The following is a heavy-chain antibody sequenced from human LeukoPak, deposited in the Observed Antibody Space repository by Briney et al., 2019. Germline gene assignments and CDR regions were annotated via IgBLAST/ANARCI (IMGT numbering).Heavy chain of an antibody. CDR2: ISWNSGSI. CDR3: AKGLKGLKFDY. V-gene: IGHV3-9*01. Sequence: GGSLTLSCAASGFTFNDYAMHWLRHAPGKGLEWLSGISWNSGSIGYADSVKGRFTISRDNAKNSLYLQMNSLRAEDTALYYCAKGLKGLKFDYWGQGTLVTVSS. D-gene: IGHD6-19*01. J-gene: IGHJ4*02. CDR1: GFTFNDYA.